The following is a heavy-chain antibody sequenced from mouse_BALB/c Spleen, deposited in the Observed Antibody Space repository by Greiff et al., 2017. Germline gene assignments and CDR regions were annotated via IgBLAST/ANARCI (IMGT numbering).Heavy chain of an antibody. J-gene: IGHJ2*01. D-gene: IGHD1-1*01. V-gene: IGHV2-5-1*01. CDR3: AREPYYGSSGDYFDY. CDR2: IWRGGST. Sequence: VKLVESGPSLVQPSQSLSITCTVSGFSLTSYGVHWVRQSPGKGLEWLGVIWRGGSTDYNAAFMSRLSITKDNSKSQVFLKMNSLQTDDTAMYYCAREPYYGSSGDYFDYWGQGTTLTVSS. CDR1: GFSLTSYG.